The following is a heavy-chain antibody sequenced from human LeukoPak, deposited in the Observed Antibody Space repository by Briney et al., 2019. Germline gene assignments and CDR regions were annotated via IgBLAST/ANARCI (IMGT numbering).Heavy chain of an antibody. CDR2: TNHSGST. D-gene: IGHD6-6*01. Sequence: SETLSLTCAVYGGSFSGYYWSWIRQPPGKWLEWIGETNHSGSTNYNPSLKSRVTISVDTSKNQFSLKLSSVTAADTAVYYCARDPQLGSPDYWGQGTLVTVSS. J-gene: IGHJ4*02. CDR1: GGSFSGYY. V-gene: IGHV4-34*01. CDR3: ARDPQLGSPDY.